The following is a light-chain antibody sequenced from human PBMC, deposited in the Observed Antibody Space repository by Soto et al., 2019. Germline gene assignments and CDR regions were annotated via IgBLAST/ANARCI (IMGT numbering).Light chain of an antibody. Sequence: EMVLTQSPGPLSLSPGERATLSCRASQSVSSRYLAWYQQKPGQAPRLLIYGASSRATGIPDKFSGSGSGTEFTLTISRREHEDFAVYYCQQYDTFGQGTKLEIK. CDR3: QQYDT. J-gene: IGKJ2*01. CDR1: QSVSSRY. CDR2: GAS. V-gene: IGKV3-20*01.